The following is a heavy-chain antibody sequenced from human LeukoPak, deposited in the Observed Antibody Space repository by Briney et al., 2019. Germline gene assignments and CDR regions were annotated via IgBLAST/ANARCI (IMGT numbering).Heavy chain of an antibody. CDR2: ISGSGGST. CDR3: AKERRALRYFDWPH. D-gene: IGHD3-9*01. CDR1: GFTFSSYA. J-gene: IGHJ4*02. V-gene: IGHV3-23*01. Sequence: RSGGSLRLSCAASGFTFSSYAMSWVRQAPGKGLEWVSAISGSGGSTYYADSVKGRFTISRDNSKNTLYLQMNSLRAEDTAVYYCAKERRALRYFDWPHWGQGTLVTVSS.